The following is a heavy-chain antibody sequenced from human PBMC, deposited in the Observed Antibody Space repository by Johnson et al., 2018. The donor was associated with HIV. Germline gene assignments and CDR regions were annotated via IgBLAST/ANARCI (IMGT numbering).Heavy chain of an antibody. CDR3: ARDRERGAFDS. J-gene: IGHJ3*02. CDR1: GFTVSSNY. CDR2: IYSGGST. D-gene: IGHD1-26*01. V-gene: IGHV3-53*01. Sequence: VQLMESGGGLIQPGGSLRLSCAASGFTVSSNYMSWVRQAPGKGLEWVSVIYSGGSTYYADSVKGRFTISRDNAKNSLYLQMNSLRAEDTAVYYCARDRERGAFDSWGQGKMVTVSS.